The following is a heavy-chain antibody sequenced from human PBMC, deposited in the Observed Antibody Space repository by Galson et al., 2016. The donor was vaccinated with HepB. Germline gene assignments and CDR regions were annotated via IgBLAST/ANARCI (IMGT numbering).Heavy chain of an antibody. CDR1: TFTFGDYS. Sequence: SLRLSCAASTFTFGDYSMNWVRQAPGKGLEWVSFISGRSSYIYYADSVEGRFTVSRDNAKNSLYLQMNSLTAEDTAVYYCARKGSGWHESNFDYWGQGALVTVSS. CDR3: ARKGSGWHESNFDY. CDR2: ISGRSSYI. J-gene: IGHJ4*02. D-gene: IGHD6-19*01. V-gene: IGHV3-21*06.